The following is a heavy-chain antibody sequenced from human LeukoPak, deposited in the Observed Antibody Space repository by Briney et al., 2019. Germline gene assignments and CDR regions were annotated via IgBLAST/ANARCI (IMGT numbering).Heavy chain of an antibody. V-gene: IGHV4-4*09. CDR1: GVSISSFY. CDR3: ARYGASPTHFDY. CDR2: ISPSGST. J-gene: IGHJ4*02. D-gene: IGHD4-17*01. Sequence: SETLSLTCTVSGVSISSFYWSWIRQPPGKGLEWIAYISPSGSTKYNPSLTGRVTISSDTSQSQLSLKLSSVTAADTAMYYYARYGASPTHFDYWGQGTLVTVSS.